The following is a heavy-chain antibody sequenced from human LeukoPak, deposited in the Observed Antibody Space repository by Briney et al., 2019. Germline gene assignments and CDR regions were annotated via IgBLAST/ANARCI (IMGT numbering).Heavy chain of an antibody. Sequence: GASVKVSCKASGYTFTSYYMHWVRQAPGQGLEWMGIINPSGGSTSYAQKFQGRVTMTRDMSTSTVYVELSSLRSEDTAVYYCARVIAAAGTPRDYWGQGTLVTVSS. CDR3: ARVIAAAGTPRDY. V-gene: IGHV1-46*01. D-gene: IGHD6-13*01. CDR1: GYTFTSYY. CDR2: INPSGGST. J-gene: IGHJ4*02.